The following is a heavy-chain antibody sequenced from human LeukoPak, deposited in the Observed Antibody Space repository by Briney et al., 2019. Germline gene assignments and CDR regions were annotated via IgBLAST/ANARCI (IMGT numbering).Heavy chain of an antibody. CDR2: INHSGST. D-gene: IGHD3-22*01. CDR3: ARSYYYDTRALQY. J-gene: IGHJ4*02. V-gene: IGHV4-34*01. CDR1: GGSFSGYY. Sequence: SETLSLTCAVYGGSFSGYYWSWIRQPPGKGLEWIGEINHSGSTNYNPSLKSRVTISVDTSKNQFSLELSSVTAADTAVYHCARSYYYDTRALQYWGQGTLVTVSS.